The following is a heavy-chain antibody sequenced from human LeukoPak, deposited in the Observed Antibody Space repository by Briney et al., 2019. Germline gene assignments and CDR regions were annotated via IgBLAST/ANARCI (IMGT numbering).Heavy chain of an antibody. CDR1: GYTFTGYY. D-gene: IGHD3-16*01. CDR2: INPNIGGT. J-gene: IGHJ6*02. V-gene: IGHV1-2*02. Sequence: ASVKVSCKASGYTFTGYYMHWVRQAPGQGLDWMGWINPNIGGTNYAQKFQGRVTMTRDTSISTAYMELSRLRSDETAVYYCARAWLVITFGESGMDVWGQGTTVTVSS. CDR3: ARAWLVITFGESGMDV.